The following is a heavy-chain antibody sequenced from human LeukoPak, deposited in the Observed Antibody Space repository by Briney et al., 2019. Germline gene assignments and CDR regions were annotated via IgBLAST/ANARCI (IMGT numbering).Heavy chain of an antibody. J-gene: IGHJ4*02. Sequence: SETLSLTCAVYGGSFSGYYWSWIRQPPGKGLEWIGEIGHSGSTNYNPSLKSRVTISVDTSKNQFSLKLSSVTAADTAVYYCARQNYYDSSGYYSPPDYWGQGTLVTVSS. CDR2: IGHSGST. CDR3: ARQNYYDSSGYYSPPDY. V-gene: IGHV4-34*01. D-gene: IGHD3-22*01. CDR1: GGSFSGYY.